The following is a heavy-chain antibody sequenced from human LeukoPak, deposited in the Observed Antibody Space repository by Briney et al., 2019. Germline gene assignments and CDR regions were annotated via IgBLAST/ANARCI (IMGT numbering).Heavy chain of an antibody. J-gene: IGHJ6*04. V-gene: IGHV3-74*01. CDR2: INSDGSST. D-gene: IGHD3-9*01. CDR1: GVTFSRYW. Sequence: PGGSLRLSCAASGVTFSRYWMQWVCQGPGKGVGWVSRINSDGSSTIYADSVNVLFTISTDNPKNTLYPQMNTLTAEHTALYYCARVPSHYHILTGYWMPVWYYGIDVWGKGTPVTVSS. CDR3: ARVPSHYHILTGYWMPVWYYGIDV.